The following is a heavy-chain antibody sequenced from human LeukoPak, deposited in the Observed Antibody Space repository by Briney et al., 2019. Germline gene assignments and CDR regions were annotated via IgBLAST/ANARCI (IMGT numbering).Heavy chain of an antibody. CDR2: ISGSGGST. J-gene: IGHJ4*02. CDR1: GFTFSSYG. D-gene: IGHD6-13*01. Sequence: GGSLRLSCAASGFTFSSYGMSWVRQAPGKGLEWVSAISGSGGSTYYADSVKGRFTISTDNSKNKLYLQMNSLRAEDTAVYYCASIRVYFDYWGQGTLVTVSS. CDR3: ASIRVYFDY. V-gene: IGHV3-23*01.